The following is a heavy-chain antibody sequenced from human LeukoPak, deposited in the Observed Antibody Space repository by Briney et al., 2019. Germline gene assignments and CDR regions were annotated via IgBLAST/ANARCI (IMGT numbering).Heavy chain of an antibody. Sequence: GGSLRLSCAASGFTFSSYVMSWVRQAPGKGLEWVSAIGGSDGSTYYADSVKGRFSISRDNSKNTLYLQMDSLRAEDTAVYYCAKMSVAGTNFDYWGQGTLVTVSS. CDR2: IGGSDGST. D-gene: IGHD6-19*01. CDR3: AKMSVAGTNFDY. CDR1: GFTFSSYV. V-gene: IGHV3-23*01. J-gene: IGHJ4*02.